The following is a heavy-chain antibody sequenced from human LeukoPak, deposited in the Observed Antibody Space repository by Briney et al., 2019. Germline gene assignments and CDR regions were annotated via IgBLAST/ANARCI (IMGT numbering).Heavy chain of an antibody. Sequence: PGRSLRLSCAAPGFIFNTYGMHWVRQAPGQGLEWVAVISYDGGHKYYADSVKGRFTISRDNSKNTVYLQMNSLRVVDMAVYYCARAATVTAESAFGYWGQGTLVTVSS. CDR2: ISYDGGHK. CDR1: GFIFNTYG. V-gene: IGHV3-30*03. J-gene: IGHJ4*02. D-gene: IGHD4-17*01. CDR3: ARAATVTAESAFGY.